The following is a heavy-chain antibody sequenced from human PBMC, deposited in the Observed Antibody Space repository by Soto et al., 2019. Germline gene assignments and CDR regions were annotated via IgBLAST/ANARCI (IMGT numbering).Heavy chain of an antibody. CDR2: ISSSSSYT. V-gene: IGHV3-11*05. D-gene: IGHD2-15*01. Sequence: QVQLVESGGGLVKPGGSLRLSCAASGFTFSDYYMNWIRQAPGKGLEWVSYISSSSSYTNYADSVKGRFTISRDNAKNSLYLQMNSLRPEDTAVYSCATVSLSGGSLPYWGQGTLVTVSS. CDR3: ATVSLSGGSLPY. J-gene: IGHJ4*02. CDR1: GFTFSDYY.